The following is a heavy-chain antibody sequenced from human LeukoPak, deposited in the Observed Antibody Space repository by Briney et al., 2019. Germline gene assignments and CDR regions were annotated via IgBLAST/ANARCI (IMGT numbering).Heavy chain of an antibody. J-gene: IGHJ4*02. Sequence: ASVKVSCKASGYTFTSYGISWVRQAPGQVLEWMGWISAYNGNTNYAQKLQGRVTMTTDTSTSTAYMELRSLRSDDTAVYYCARHRDIVVVFDFDYWGQGTLVTVSS. CDR2: ISAYNGNT. CDR1: GYTFTSYG. D-gene: IGHD2-15*01. CDR3: ARHRDIVVVFDFDY. V-gene: IGHV1-18*01.